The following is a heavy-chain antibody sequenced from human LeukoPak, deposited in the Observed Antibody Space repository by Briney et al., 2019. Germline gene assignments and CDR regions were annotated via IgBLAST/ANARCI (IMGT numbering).Heavy chain of an antibody. V-gene: IGHV3-30*18. D-gene: IGHD2-2*01. CDR3: AKDGVPYCSSTSCSTAIIYYYGMDV. Sequence: PGRSLRLSCAASGFTFSSYGMHWVRQAPGKGLEWVAVISYDGSNKYYADSVKGRFTISRDNSKNTLYLQMNSLRAEDTAVYYCAKDGVPYCSSTSCSTAIIYYYGMDVWGQGTTVTVSS. J-gene: IGHJ6*02. CDR1: GFTFSSYG. CDR2: ISYDGSNK.